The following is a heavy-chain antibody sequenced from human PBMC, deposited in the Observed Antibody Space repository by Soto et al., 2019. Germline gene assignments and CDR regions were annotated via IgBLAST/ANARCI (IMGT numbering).Heavy chain of an antibody. D-gene: IGHD3-9*01. CDR3: ARSYFDWLSLHPVDY. J-gene: IGHJ4*02. V-gene: IGHV1-3*01. CDR2: INAGNGNT. Sequence: QVQLVQSGAEVKKPGASVKVSCKASGYTFTSYAMHWVRQAPGQRLEWMGWINAGNGNTKYSQKFQGRVTITRDTSASTAYMELSSLRSEDTAVYYCARSYFDWLSLHPVDYWGQGTLVTVSS. CDR1: GYTFTSYA.